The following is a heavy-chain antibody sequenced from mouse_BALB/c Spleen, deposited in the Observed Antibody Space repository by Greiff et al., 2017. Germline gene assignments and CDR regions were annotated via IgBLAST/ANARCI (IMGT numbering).Heavy chain of an antibody. J-gene: IGHJ2*01. CDR1: GFTFSSYA. V-gene: IGHV5-9-4*01. CDR2: ISSGGSYT. Sequence: EVKVVESGGGLVKPGGSLKLSCAASGFTFSSYAMSWVRQSPEKRLEWVAEISSGGSYTYYPDTVTGRFTISRDNAKNTLYLEMSSLRSDDTAMYFCAREEGYGFDYWGQGTTLTVSS. CDR3: AREEGYGFDY. D-gene: IGHD2-2*01.